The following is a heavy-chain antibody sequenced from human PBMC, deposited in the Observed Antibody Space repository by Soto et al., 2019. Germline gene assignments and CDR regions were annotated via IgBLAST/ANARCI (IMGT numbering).Heavy chain of an antibody. D-gene: IGHD4-17*01. CDR3: ARATVTTTLDTDY. Sequence: ASVKVSCKASGYTFTGYYMYWVRQAPGQGLEWMGIINPSGGSTSYAQKFQGRVTMTRDTSTSTVYMELSSLRSEDTAVYYCARATVTTTLDTDYWGQGTLVTVSS. V-gene: IGHV1-46*01. CDR1: GYTFTGYY. CDR2: INPSGGST. J-gene: IGHJ4*02.